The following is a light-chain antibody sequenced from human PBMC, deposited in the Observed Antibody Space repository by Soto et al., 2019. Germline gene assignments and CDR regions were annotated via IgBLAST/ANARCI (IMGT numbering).Light chain of an antibody. CDR1: QSVSNF. CDR2: DSS. V-gene: IGKV3-11*01. CDR3: QQRSSRPLT. Sequence: EIVLTQSPATLSLSPGERATLSCRASQSVSNFLAWYQQKSGQSPRLLIYDSSIKTDAFPARCSGSGSGTDFSLTITNLAPEGFAVDYCQQRSSRPLTFGGGTKVYI. J-gene: IGKJ4*01.